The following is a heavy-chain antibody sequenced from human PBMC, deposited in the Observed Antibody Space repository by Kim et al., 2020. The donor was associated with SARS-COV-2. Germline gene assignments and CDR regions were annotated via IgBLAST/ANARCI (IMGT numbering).Heavy chain of an antibody. D-gene: IGHD6-13*01. CDR3: ARVWLRRSIAAAHYASRPTFDY. J-gene: IGHJ4*02. V-gene: IGHV4-34*01. CDR2: INHSGST. CDR1: GGSFSGYY. Sequence: SETLSLTCAVYGGSFSGYYWSWIRQPPGKGLEWIGEINHSGSTNYNPSLKSRVTISVDTSKNQFSLKLSSVTAADTAVYYCARVWLRRSIAAAHYASRPTFDYWGQGTLVTVSS.